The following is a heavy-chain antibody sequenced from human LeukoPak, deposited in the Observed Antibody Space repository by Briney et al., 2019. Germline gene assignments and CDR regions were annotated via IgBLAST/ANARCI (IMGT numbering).Heavy chain of an antibody. J-gene: IGHJ4*02. D-gene: IGHD6-19*01. Sequence: PSGTLSLTCTVSGGSICGYYWSWIRQPPGKGLEWIGYIYYSGSTNYNPSLESRVTISVDTSNNQFSLKLSSVTAADTAVYYCARRDTSGRLPDYWGQGTLVTVSS. CDR2: IYYSGST. CDR3: ARRDTSGRLPDY. V-gene: IGHV4-59*08. CDR1: GGSICGYY.